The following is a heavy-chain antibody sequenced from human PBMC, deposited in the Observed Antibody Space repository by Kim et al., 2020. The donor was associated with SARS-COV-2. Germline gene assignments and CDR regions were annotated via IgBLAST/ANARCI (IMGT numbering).Heavy chain of an antibody. J-gene: IGHJ4*02. CDR2: ISPYNGET. Sequence: ASVKVSCKASGYTFTTYGISWVRQAPGQGPEWMGWISPYNGETNYAQKFQGRVTMTTDTSTSTAYMELRSLRSDDTAVYYCVRDPPGGHLGFDSWGQGTLVTVSS. CDR1: GYTFTTYG. D-gene: IGHD3-16*01. V-gene: IGHV1-18*04. CDR3: VRDPPGGHLGFDS.